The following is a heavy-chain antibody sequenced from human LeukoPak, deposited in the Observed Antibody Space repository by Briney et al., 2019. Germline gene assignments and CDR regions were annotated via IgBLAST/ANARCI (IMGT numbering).Heavy chain of an antibody. CDR1: GGSITRSSYY. D-gene: IGHD3-22*01. CDR3: ARLNYYESSGFLPRDAFDI. CDR2: IRYNGST. V-gene: IGHV4-39*07. Sequence: PSETLSLTCTVSGGSITRSSYYWGWLRQPPGKGLEGIGSIRYNGSTYYNPSLKSRVTISLATSKNQFSLKLSSVTAADTAVYYCARLNYYESSGFLPRDAFDIWGPGTMVTVSS. J-gene: IGHJ3*02.